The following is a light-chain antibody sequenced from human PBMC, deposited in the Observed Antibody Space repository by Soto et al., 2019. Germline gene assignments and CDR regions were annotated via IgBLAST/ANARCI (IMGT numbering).Light chain of an antibody. CDR2: DAS. Sequence: DIQMTQSPSSLSASVGDRVTITCQASQDISNYLNCYQQKPGNAPKLLIFDASNLETGVPSRFSGGGSATYFTFTISSLQPEDIATYYCQQYDNLPLTFGGGTKVDIK. CDR3: QQYDNLPLT. V-gene: IGKV1-33*01. J-gene: IGKJ4*01. CDR1: QDISNY.